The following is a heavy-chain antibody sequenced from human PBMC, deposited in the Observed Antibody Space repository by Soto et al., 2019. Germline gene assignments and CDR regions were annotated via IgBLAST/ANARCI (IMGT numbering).Heavy chain of an antibody. D-gene: IGHD3-10*01. CDR2: IIPILGIA. CDR3: VGRDMVRGVIVSYYMDV. CDR1: GGTFSSYT. V-gene: IGHV1-69*02. J-gene: IGHJ6*03. Sequence: QVQLVQSGAEVKKPGSSVKVSCKASGGTFSSYTISWVRQAPGQGLEWMGRIIPILGIANYAQKFQGRVTITADKSTSTAYMELSSLRSEDTAVYYCVGRDMVRGVIVSYYMDVWGKGTTVTVSS.